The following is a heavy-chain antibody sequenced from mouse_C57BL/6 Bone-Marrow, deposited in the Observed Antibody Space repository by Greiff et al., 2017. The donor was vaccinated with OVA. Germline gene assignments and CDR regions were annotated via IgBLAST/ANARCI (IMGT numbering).Heavy chain of an antibody. V-gene: IGHV1-69*01. CDR1: GYTFTSYW. CDR2: IDPSDSYT. Sequence: QVQLQQPGAELVMPGASVKLSCKASGYTFTSYWMPWVKQRPGQGLEWIGEIDPSDSYTNYNQKFKGKSTLTVDKSSSTAYMQLSSLTSEDSAVYYCARGGYYVDYWGQGTTLTVSS. CDR3: ARGGYYVDY. D-gene: IGHD1-1*02. J-gene: IGHJ2*01.